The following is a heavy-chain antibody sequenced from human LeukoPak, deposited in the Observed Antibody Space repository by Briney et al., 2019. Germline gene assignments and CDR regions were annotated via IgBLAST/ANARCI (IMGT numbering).Heavy chain of an antibody. CDR3: ARDRTGDFDY. CDR1: GFXFSGYT. CDR2: ISSSSSYI. V-gene: IGHV3-21*01. J-gene: IGHJ4*02. Sequence: GGSLRLSCAASGFXFSGYTMNWVRQAPGKGLEWVSSISSSSSYIYYADSVKGRFTISRDNAKNSLYLQMNSLRVEDTAVYYCARDRTGDFDYWGQGTLVTVSS.